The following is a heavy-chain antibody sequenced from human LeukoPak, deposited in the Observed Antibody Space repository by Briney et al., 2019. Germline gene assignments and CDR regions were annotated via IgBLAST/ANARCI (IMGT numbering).Heavy chain of an antibody. J-gene: IGHJ4*02. D-gene: IGHD1-26*01. V-gene: IGHV3-30*18. CDR1: GFTFSSYA. CDR3: AKDPLGVLNHEWELAWFDY. Sequence: GGSLRLSCAASGFTFSSYAMSWVRQAPGKGLEWVAVISYDGSNKHYADSVKGRFTISRDNSKNTLYLQMNSLRAEDTAVYYCAKDPLGVLNHEWELAWFDYWGQGTLVTVSS. CDR2: ISYDGSNK.